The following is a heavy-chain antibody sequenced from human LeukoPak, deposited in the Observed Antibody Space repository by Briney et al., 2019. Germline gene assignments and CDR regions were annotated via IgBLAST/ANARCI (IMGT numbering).Heavy chain of an antibody. D-gene: IGHD2-21*02. CDR2: ISGSGGST. Sequence: GGSLRLSCAASGFTLSSYAMSWVRQAPGKGLEWVSAISGSGGSTYYADSVKGRFTISRDNSKNTLYLQMNSLRAEDTAVYYCAKDQSKTKHIVVVTAYPFDYWGQGTLVTVSS. V-gene: IGHV3-23*01. J-gene: IGHJ4*02. CDR3: AKDQSKTKHIVVVTAYPFDY. CDR1: GFTLSSYA.